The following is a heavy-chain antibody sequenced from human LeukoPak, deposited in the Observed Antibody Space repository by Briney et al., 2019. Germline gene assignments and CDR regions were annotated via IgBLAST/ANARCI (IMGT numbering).Heavy chain of an antibody. CDR2: ISWSSGSI. J-gene: IGHJ4*02. D-gene: IGHD3-16*01. Sequence: GGSLRLSCAASGFTFDDCAMHWVRQAPGKGLEWVSGISWSSGSIGYADSVKGRFTISRDNAKNSLYLQMNSLRAEDTALYYCATNGGGDIGYGNFDYWGQGTLVTVSS. V-gene: IGHV3-9*01. CDR3: ATNGGGDIGYGNFDY. CDR1: GFTFDDCA.